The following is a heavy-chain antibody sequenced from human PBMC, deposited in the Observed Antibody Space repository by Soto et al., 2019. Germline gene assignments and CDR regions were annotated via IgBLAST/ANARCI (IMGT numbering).Heavy chain of an antibody. CDR2: ISSSGGST. Sequence: PGGSLRLSCAASGFTFSSNAMSWVRQAPGKGLEWVSGISSSGGSTYYADSVKGRFTLSRDNSKHMLYLQMNNLRAEDTAVYYCAKAQGGSYFDYWGQGTLVTVSS. V-gene: IGHV3-23*01. D-gene: IGHD2-15*01. CDR3: AKAQGGSYFDY. J-gene: IGHJ4*02. CDR1: GFTFSSNA.